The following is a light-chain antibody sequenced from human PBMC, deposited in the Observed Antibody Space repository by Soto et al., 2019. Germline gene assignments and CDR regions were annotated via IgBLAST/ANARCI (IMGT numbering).Light chain of an antibody. J-gene: IGLJ3*02. Sequence: QSALTQPASVSGTPGQSITISCTGTSSDVGSYNYVSWYQQHPGKVPKLLIYDVSNRPSGVTNRFSGSKSGNMASLTISGLQAEDEADYYCCSFTSSSTVVFGGGTKLTVL. V-gene: IGLV2-14*03. CDR2: DVS. CDR3: CSFTSSSTVV. CDR1: SSDVGSYNY.